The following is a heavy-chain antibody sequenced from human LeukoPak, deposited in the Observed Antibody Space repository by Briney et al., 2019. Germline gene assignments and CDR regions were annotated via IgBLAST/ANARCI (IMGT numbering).Heavy chain of an antibody. CDR3: AKDFGGVTPLDF. Sequence: GRSLRLSCAASGFTFSSYAMHWVRQAPGKGLEWVAGISYDGSNKYYEDSVKGRFTISRDNSKNTLHLQMNSLRAEDTAVYYCAKDFGGVTPLDFWGQGTLLTVSS. V-gene: IGHV3-30-3*01. J-gene: IGHJ4*02. CDR2: ISYDGSNK. D-gene: IGHD2-21*02. CDR1: GFTFSSYA.